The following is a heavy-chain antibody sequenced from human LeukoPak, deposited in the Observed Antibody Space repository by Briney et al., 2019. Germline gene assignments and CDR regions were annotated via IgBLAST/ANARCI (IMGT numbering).Heavy chain of an antibody. J-gene: IGHJ4*02. Sequence: SETLSLTCAVYGGSFSGYYWSWIRQPPGKGLEWIGSIYYRGSTYYNPSLKSRVTISVDTSKNQFSLKLSSVTAADTAVYYCARRPRVLRFLEWLLGFDYWGQGTLVTVSS. CDR2: IYYRGST. CDR1: GGSFSGYY. D-gene: IGHD3-3*01. CDR3: ARRPRVLRFLEWLLGFDY. V-gene: IGHV4-34*01.